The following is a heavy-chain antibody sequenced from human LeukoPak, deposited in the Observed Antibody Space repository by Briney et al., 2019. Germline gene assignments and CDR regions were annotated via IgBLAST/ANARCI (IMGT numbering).Heavy chain of an antibody. V-gene: IGHV4-39*07. CDR2: IYYSGST. CDR1: GGSISSSSYY. Sequence: PSETLSPTCTVSGGSISSSSYYWGWIRQPPGKGLEWIGSIYYSGSTYYNPSLKSRVTISVDTSKNQFSLKLSSVTAADTAVYYCARSEAGYFDYWGQGTLVTVSS. J-gene: IGHJ4*02. CDR3: ARSEAGYFDY.